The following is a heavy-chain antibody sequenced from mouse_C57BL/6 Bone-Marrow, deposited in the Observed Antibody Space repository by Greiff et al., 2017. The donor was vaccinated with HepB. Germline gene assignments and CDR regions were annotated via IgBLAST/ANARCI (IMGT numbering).Heavy chain of an antibody. V-gene: IGHV3-6*01. CDR1: GYSITSGYY. J-gene: IGHJ3*01. D-gene: IGHD1-1*01. Sequence: EVQLVESGPGLVKPSQSLSLTCSVTGYSITSGYYWNWIRQFPGNKLEWMGYISYDGSNNYNPSLKNRISITRDTSKNQFFLKLNSVTTEDTATYYCARGILRYWGQGTLVTVSA. CDR3: ARGILRY. CDR2: ISYDGSN.